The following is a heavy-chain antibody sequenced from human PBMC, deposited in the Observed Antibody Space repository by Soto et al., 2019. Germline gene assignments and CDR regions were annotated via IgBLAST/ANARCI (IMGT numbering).Heavy chain of an antibody. CDR2: IIPIFGTA. V-gene: IGHV1-69*13. J-gene: IGHJ5*02. D-gene: IGHD6-6*01. Sequence: GASVKVSCKASGGAFSSYAISWVRQAPGQGLEWMGGIIPIFGTANYAQKFQGRVTITADESTSTAYMELSSLRSEDTAVYYCAREAPKGLDPWGQGTLVTVSS. CDR1: GGAFSSYA. CDR3: AREAPKGLDP.